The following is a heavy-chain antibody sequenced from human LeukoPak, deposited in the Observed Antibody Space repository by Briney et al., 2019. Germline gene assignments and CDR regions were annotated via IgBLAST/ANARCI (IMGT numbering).Heavy chain of an antibody. J-gene: IGHJ4*02. Sequence: GGPLRLSCAASGFPFNNYAMHWVRQAPGKGLEWVALIWNAGSNKYYADSVKGRFTIARDNSKTTLYPQWNSLRAEDTAVYYWARDHYLKGGYPAYWGQGTLVTVSS. CDR2: IWNAGSNK. D-gene: IGHD1-26*01. V-gene: IGHV3-33*01. CDR3: ARDHYLKGGYPAY. CDR1: GFPFNNYA.